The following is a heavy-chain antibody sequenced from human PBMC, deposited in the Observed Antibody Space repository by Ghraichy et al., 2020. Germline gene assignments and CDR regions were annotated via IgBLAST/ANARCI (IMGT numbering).Heavy chain of an antibody. D-gene: IGHD1-26*01. V-gene: IGHV3-23*01. CDR2: ISGSGSTT. CDR1: GFTFNNYA. CDR3: AKDRYSGRQSPYDY. J-gene: IGHJ4*02. Sequence: GGSLRLSCATSGFTFNNYAMNWVRQAPGKGLEWVSAISGSGSTTYFADSVKGRFTISRDNSKNMLYLHMDSLRDEDTAVYYCAKDRYSGRQSPYDYWGPGTVVTVSS.